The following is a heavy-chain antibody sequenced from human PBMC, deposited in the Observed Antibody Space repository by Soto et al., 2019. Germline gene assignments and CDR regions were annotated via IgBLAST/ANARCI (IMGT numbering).Heavy chain of an antibody. CDR3: ARLRAIFGVVNRTDHRG. CDR2: IYYSGST. V-gene: IGHV4-39*01. Sequence: QLQLQESGPGLVKPSETLSLTCTVSGDSISSSSYYWGWIRHPPGKGLEWIGSIYYSGSTYYNPSLKSRVTIAVGTSKNQIYLKLSSVTAADTAVYYCARLRAIFGVVNRTDHRGWGQGTLVTVSS. D-gene: IGHD3-3*01. CDR1: GDSISSSSYY. J-gene: IGHJ4*02.